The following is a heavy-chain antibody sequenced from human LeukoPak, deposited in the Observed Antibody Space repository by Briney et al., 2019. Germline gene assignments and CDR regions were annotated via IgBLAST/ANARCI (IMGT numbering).Heavy chain of an antibody. V-gene: IGHV1-18*01. Sequence: SSVKVSCKASGGTFSSYAISWVRQAPGQGLEWMGWSSFYNGNTNYAQKFQGRVTMTTDTSTSTAYMELRSLRSDDTAVYYCARAYGGYSYGSDHWGQGTLVIVSS. D-gene: IGHD5-18*01. J-gene: IGHJ4*02. CDR3: ARAYGGYSYGSDH. CDR1: GGTFSSYA. CDR2: SSFYNGNT.